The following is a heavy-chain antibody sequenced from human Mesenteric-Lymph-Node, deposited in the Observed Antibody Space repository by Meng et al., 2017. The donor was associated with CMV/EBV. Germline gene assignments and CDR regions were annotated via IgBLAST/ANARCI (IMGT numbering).Heavy chain of an antibody. J-gene: IGHJ4*02. V-gene: IGHV3-9*01. Sequence: GGSLRLSCAASGFTFDDYGMHWVRQAPGKGLEWVSGISWNSDNIGYADSVKGRFTISRDNAKNSLYLQMNSLRAEDTALYYCAKDSRRSQRNDFWSGYSWYYFDYWGQGTLVTVSS. CDR3: AKDSRRSQRNDFWSGYSWYYFDY. D-gene: IGHD3-3*01. CDR2: ISWNSDNI. CDR1: GFTFDDYG.